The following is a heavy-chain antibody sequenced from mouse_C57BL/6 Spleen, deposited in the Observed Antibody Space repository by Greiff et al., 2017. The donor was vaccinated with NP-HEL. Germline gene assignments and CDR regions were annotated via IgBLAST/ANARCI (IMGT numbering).Heavy chain of an antibody. CDR1: GYTFTSYW. CDR2: IDPSDSYT. V-gene: IGHV1-50*01. D-gene: IGHD1-1*01. CDR3: ARWDTTVVASDY. Sequence: VQLQQPGAELVKPGASVKLSCKASGYTFTSYWMQWVKQRPGKGLEWIGEIDPSDSYTNYNQKFKGKATLTVDTSSSTAYMQLSSLTSEDSAVYYCARWDTTVVASDYWGQGTTLTVSS. J-gene: IGHJ2*01.